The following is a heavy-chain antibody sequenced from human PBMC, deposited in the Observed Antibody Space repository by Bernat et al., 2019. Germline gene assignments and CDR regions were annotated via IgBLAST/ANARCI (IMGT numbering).Heavy chain of an antibody. D-gene: IGHD2-15*01. V-gene: IGHV3-74*01. Sequence: EVQLVESGGGLVQPGGSLRLSCAASGFTFSSYWMHWVRQAPGKGLVWVSRINPDGSTTNYADSVKGRFTVSRDNAKNALYLQMNSLRAEDTAVYYCARGFCSGSSCFLFFDYWGQGTLVTVSS. CDR1: GFTFSSYW. CDR2: INPDGSTT. J-gene: IGHJ4*02. CDR3: ARGFCSGSSCFLFFDY.